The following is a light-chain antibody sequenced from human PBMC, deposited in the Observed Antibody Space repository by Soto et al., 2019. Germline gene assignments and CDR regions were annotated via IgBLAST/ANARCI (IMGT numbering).Light chain of an antibody. J-gene: IGKJ1*01. Sequence: DIVLTQYTRTPPVSQRERAPLSCRASQTVRNNYLAWYQQKPGQAPRLLMYGASIRASGIPDRFSGSGSGTDFTLTISRLEPEDFAVYYCQQYVRSPWTFGQGVNVDIK. CDR2: GAS. CDR3: QQYVRSPWT. CDR1: QTVRNNY. V-gene: IGKV3-20*01.